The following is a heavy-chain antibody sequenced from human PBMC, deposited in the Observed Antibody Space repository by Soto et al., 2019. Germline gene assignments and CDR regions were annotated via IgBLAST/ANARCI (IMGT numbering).Heavy chain of an antibody. V-gene: IGHV4-30-2*01. Sequence: QLQLQESGSGLVKPSETLSLNCAVSGGSITSGGYSWGWIRQPPGQGLEWIGYMYHSGKTYYNPSLKGRGATSRDHSMNQYSTRLNSVTVAHTAVYFCASIQYDVVAGSVRFDPWGQGTLVTVSS. J-gene: IGHJ5*02. CDR1: GGSITSGGYS. D-gene: IGHD2-21*01. CDR3: ASIQYDVVAGSVRFDP. CDR2: MYHSGKT.